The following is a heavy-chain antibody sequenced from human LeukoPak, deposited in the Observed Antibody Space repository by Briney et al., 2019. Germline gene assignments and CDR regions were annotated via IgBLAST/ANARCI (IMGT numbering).Heavy chain of an antibody. CDR3: ARDLSYYDFWSGYYTNYGMDV. Sequence: GGSLRLSCAASGFTFSSYWMHWVRQAPGKGLVGVSRINSDGSSTSYADSVKGRFTISRDNAKDTLYLQMKSLRAEDTAVYYCARDLSYYDFWSGYYTNYGMDVWGQGTKVTVSS. CDR2: INSDGSST. D-gene: IGHD3-3*01. CDR1: GFTFSSYW. J-gene: IGHJ6*02. V-gene: IGHV3-74*01.